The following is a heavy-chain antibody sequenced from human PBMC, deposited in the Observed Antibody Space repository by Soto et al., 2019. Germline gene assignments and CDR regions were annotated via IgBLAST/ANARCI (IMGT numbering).Heavy chain of an antibody. Sequence: SETLSLTCTVSGGSISSVDYYWSWIRQPPGKGLEWIGYIYYSGSTYYNPSLKSRVTISVDTSKNQFSLKLSSVTAADTAVYYCARGSDCSGSRGFQHWGQGTLVTVSS. J-gene: IGHJ1*01. D-gene: IGHD2-15*01. CDR1: GGSISSVDYY. CDR3: ARGSDCSGSRGFQH. V-gene: IGHV4-30-4*01. CDR2: IYYSGST.